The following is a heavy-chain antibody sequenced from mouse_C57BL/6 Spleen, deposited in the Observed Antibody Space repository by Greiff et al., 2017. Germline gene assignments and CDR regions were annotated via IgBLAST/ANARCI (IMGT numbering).Heavy chain of an antibody. D-gene: IGHD2-1*01. CDR3: ARFIYYGNYYAMDY. CDR2: ISYDGSN. V-gene: IGHV3-6*01. CDR1: GYSITSGYY. Sequence: EVKLMESGPGLVKPSQSLSLTCSVTGYSITSGYYWNWIRQFPGNKLEWMGYISYDGSNNYNPSLKNRISITRDTSKNQIFLKLNSVTTEDTATYYCARFIYYGNYYAMDYWGQGTSVTVSS. J-gene: IGHJ4*01.